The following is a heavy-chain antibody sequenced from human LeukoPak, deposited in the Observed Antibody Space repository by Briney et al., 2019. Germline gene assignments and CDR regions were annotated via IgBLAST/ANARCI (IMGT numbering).Heavy chain of an antibody. CDR3: ARAPSEIGGYYPEYFRH. J-gene: IGHJ1*01. Sequence: GGSLRLSCAASGFTLSSYWMHWVRQAPGKGLVWVSRLKSDGRTNYADSVKGRFTISRDNAKNTVSLQMNSLRAEDTGVYYCARAPSEIGGYYPEYFRHWGQGTLVIVFS. D-gene: IGHD3-22*01. CDR2: LKSDGRT. CDR1: GFTLSSYW. V-gene: IGHV3-74*01.